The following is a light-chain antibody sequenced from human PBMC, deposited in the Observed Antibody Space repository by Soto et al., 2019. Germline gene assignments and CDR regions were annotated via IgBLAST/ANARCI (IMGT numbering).Light chain of an antibody. CDR2: AAS. CDR3: QQYYSYPRVT. V-gene: IGKV1-8*01. J-gene: IGKJ3*01. Sequence: AIRMTQSPSSFSASTGDRVTITCRASQGISSYLAWYQQKPGKAPKLLIYAASTLQSGVPSRFSGSGSGTDFTLIISCLQSEDFATYYCQQYYSYPRVTFGPGTKVDIK. CDR1: QGISSY.